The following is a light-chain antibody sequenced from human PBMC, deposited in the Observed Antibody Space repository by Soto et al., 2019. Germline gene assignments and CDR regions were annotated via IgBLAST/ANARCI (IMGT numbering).Light chain of an antibody. CDR3: QQRSNWPG. CDR1: QSVSSY. Sequence: EIVLTQSAATLSLSPGERATLSCRASQSVSSYLAWYQQKPGQAPRLLIYDASNRATGIPARFSGSGSGTDFTLTISSLEPEDFAVYYCQQRSNWPGFGGGTKVEIK. CDR2: DAS. V-gene: IGKV3-11*01. J-gene: IGKJ4*02.